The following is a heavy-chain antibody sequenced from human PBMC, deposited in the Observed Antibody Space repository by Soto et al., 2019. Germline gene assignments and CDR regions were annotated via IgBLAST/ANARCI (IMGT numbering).Heavy chain of an antibody. CDR3: ARGQVVAAQH. J-gene: IGHJ4*02. Sequence: QLQLQESGSGLVKPSQTLSLTCAVSGGSISSGGYSWSWIRQPPGKGLEWIRYIYHSGSTYYNPSLKSRVTTSGVRSKSQFSLKLSYVTAAETAVYYCARGQVVAAQHWGQGTLVTVSS. CDR2: IYHSGST. D-gene: IGHD2-15*01. V-gene: IGHV4-30-2*01. CDR1: GGSISSGGYS.